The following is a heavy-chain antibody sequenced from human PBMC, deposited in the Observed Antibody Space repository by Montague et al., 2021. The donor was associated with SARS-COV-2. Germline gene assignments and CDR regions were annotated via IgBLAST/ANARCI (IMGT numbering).Heavy chain of an antibody. Sequence: SETLSLTCAVYGGSLSGYYWSWIRQPPEKGLEWIGEINHSANTKYNPSLKSPVTISIDTSKNQFSLKMTSVTAADTATYYCASGIYPSGSDYNRYYYGLNIWGQGTTVIVSS. D-gene: IGHD3-10*01. CDR1: GGSLSGYY. V-gene: IGHV4-34*01. J-gene: IGHJ6*02. CDR3: ASGIYPSGSDYNRYYYGLNI. CDR2: INHSANT.